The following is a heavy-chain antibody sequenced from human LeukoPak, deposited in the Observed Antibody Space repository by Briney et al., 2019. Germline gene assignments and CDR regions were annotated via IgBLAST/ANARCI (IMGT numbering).Heavy chain of an antibody. D-gene: IGHD3-3*01. CDR3: AKSLTIFGVVMFNAFDI. V-gene: IGHV3-30*18. J-gene: IGHJ3*02. CDR2: ISYDGSNK. CDR1: GFTFSSYG. Sequence: GGSLRLSCAASGFTFSSYGMHWVRQAPGKGLEWVAVISYDGSNKYYADSVKGRSTISRDNSKNTLYLQMNSLRAEDTAVYYCAKSLTIFGVVMFNAFDIWGQGTMVTVSS.